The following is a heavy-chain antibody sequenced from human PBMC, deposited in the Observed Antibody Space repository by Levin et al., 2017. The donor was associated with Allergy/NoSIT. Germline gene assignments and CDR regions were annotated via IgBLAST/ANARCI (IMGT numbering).Heavy chain of an antibody. CDR2: IKSKADGGTT. CDR3: TTYSSSWYYFDY. CDR1: GITFSNTW. V-gene: IGHV3-15*01. D-gene: IGHD6-13*01. Sequence: TGGSLRLSCAASGITFSNTWMSWARQAPGKGLEWVGRIKSKADGGTTEYAAPVKGRFTISRDDSKNTLYLQMNSLKTEDTAVYFCTTYSSSWYYFDYWGQGTLVTVSS. J-gene: IGHJ4*02.